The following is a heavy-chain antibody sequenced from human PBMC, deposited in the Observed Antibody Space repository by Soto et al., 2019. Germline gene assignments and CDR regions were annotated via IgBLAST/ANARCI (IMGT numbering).Heavy chain of an antibody. CDR1: GFTFTDYA. Sequence: EVQLLESGGGLLQPGRFLRLSCAASGFTFTDYAMSWVRQAPGKGLEWVSLIDASGGYTYYADSVKGRFTISRDNSRNTLYLQMNSLRAEDTAVYYCAKDPKAGPPYYFDYWGQGSLVTVSS. V-gene: IGHV3-23*01. J-gene: IGHJ4*02. CDR3: AKDPKAGPPYYFDY. D-gene: IGHD6-13*01. CDR2: IDASGGYT.